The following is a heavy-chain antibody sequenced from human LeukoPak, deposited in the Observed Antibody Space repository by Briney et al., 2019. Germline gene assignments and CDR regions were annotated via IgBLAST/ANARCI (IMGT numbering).Heavy chain of an antibody. Sequence: PGGSLRLSCAASGFTFSSYAMSWVRQAPGKGLEWVSYISGSGNNKYYADSVRGRFTISRDNTKNSLYLQMNSLRVEDTAVYYCATSQSSVAGIVGDWGQGTLVTVSS. D-gene: IGHD6-19*01. CDR1: GFTFSSYA. CDR3: ATSQSSVAGIVGD. CDR2: ISGSGNNK. J-gene: IGHJ4*02. V-gene: IGHV3-48*04.